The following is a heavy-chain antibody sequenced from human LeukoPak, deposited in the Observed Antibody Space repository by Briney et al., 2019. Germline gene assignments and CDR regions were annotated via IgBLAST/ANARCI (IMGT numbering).Heavy chain of an antibody. CDR1: GFTFSSYG. J-gene: IGHJ4*02. CDR2: ISAYNGNT. CDR3: ARGLDGWTETFDY. D-gene: IGHD5-24*01. Sequence: GGSLRLSCAASGFTFSSYGMHWVRQAPGQGLEWMGWISAYNGNTNYAQKLQGRVTMTTDTSTSTAYMELRSLRSDDTAVYYCARGLDGWTETFDYWGQGTLVTVSS. V-gene: IGHV1-18*01.